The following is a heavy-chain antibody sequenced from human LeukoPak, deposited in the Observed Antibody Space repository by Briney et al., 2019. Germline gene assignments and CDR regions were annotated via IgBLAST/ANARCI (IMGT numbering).Heavy chain of an antibody. V-gene: IGHV3-23*01. CDR2: ISGSGGST. CDR3: ARGEYGSGSYHIDY. CDR1: GFTFSSYA. D-gene: IGHD3-10*01. J-gene: IGHJ4*02. Sequence: GGSLRLSCAASGFTFSSYAMSWVRQAPGKGLEWVSAISGSGGSTYYADSVKGRFTISRDNSKNTLYLQMNSLRGEDTAVYYCARGEYGSGSYHIDYWGQGTLVTVSS.